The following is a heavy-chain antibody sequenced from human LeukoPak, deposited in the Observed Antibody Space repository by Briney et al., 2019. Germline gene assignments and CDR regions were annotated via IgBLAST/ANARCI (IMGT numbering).Heavy chain of an antibody. D-gene: IGHD3-10*01. J-gene: IGHJ4*02. CDR3: ARRNMVRGVRFNY. CDR1: GGSFSGYH. CDR2: VNYGEST. Sequence: SETLSLTCAVFGGSFSGYHWSWIRQPPGKGLEWIGGVNYGESTNYNPSLKSRVTISVDTSKNQFSLKLSSVTAADTAVYYCARRNMVRGVRFNYWGQGTLVTVSS. V-gene: IGHV4-34*01.